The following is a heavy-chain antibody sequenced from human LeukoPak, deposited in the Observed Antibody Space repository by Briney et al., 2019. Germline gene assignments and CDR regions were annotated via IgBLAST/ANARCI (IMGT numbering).Heavy chain of an antibody. Sequence: SETLSLTCTVSGRSISGYYWSWIRQPPGKGLEWIGYIYYSGSTNYNPSLKSRVTISVDTSKNQFSLKLSSVTAADTAVYYCARATRAAANAFDIWGQGTMVTVSS. D-gene: IGHD6-13*01. CDR3: ARATRAAANAFDI. CDR2: IYYSGST. J-gene: IGHJ3*02. V-gene: IGHV4-59*01. CDR1: GRSISGYY.